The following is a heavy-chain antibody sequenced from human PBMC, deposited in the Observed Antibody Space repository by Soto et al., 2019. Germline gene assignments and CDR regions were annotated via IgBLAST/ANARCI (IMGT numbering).Heavy chain of an antibody. CDR3: ARDFRTYSHGVDV. J-gene: IGHJ6*02. V-gene: IGHV1-2*02. CDR2: INPSSGGT. CDR1: GYPFTGPY. Sequence: QAQLVQSGTEVKNPGSSVKVSCKASGYPFTGPYIYWVRQAPGQGLEWMGWINPSSGGTEFAEKFQGRVTVTRETSSRTVFLELNSLTSDDTGVYFCARDFRTYSHGVDVWGQGTAVTVSS. D-gene: IGHD4-4*01.